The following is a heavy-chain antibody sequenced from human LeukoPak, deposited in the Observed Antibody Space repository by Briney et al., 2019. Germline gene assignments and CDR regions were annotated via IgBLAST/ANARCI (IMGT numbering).Heavy chain of an antibody. Sequence: SETPSLTCTLSVGSTSVYSWGGIRHPPGKGLWRSVCIYYSGSANYNPSLKSRVTISVDTSKNQFSLKLSSVTAADTAVYYCARLATGAYPHYYDSSGLFDYWGQGTLVTVSS. CDR3: ARLATGAYPHYYDSSGLFDY. CDR2: IYYSGSA. J-gene: IGHJ4*02. V-gene: IGHV4-59*08. CDR1: VGSTSVYS. D-gene: IGHD3-22*01.